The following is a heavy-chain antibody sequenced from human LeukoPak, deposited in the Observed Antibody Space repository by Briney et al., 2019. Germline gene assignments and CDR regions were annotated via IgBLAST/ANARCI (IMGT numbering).Heavy chain of an antibody. V-gene: IGHV1-2*02. J-gene: IGHJ5*02. CDR2: INPNSGGT. CDR3: ARGPIGGVVLGTAVGYSDP. CDR1: GYTFTGYY. Sequence: ASVKVSCKTSGYTFTGYYKHWVRQAPGQGLEWMGWINPNSGGTNYAQKFQGRVTMTRDTSISTAYMELSRLRSDDTAVYYCARGPIGGVVLGTAVGYSDPWGQGTLVTVSS. D-gene: IGHD2-21*02.